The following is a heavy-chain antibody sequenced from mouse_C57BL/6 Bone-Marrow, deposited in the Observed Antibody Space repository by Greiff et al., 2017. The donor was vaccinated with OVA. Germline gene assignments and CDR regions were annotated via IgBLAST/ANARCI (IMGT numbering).Heavy chain of an antibody. Sequence: DVMLVESGGGLVQPGGSLKLSCAASGFTFSDYYMYWVRQTPKQRLEWVAYISNGGGSTYYPDTVKGRYTISRDNAKNTLYLQMSRVTSEDTAMYYWARDGGSCGCVSPCYSMDYWGQGTSLTVSS. CDR3: ARDGGSCGCVSPCYSMDY. CDR1: GFTFSDYY. D-gene: IGHD6-1*01. V-gene: IGHV5-12*01. CDR2: ISNGGGST. J-gene: IGHJ4*01.